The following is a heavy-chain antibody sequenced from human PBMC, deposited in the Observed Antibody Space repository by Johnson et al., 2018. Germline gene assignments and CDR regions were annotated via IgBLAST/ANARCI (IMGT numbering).Heavy chain of an antibody. CDR2: IWYDGSNE. CDR1: GFTFSTYA. CDR3: AQDQHTTWVAYLQH. Sequence: QVQLVESGGGVVQPGRSLRLSCAASGFTFSTYAMHWVRQVPGRGLEWVAVIWYDGSNEDYADFVKGRFTISIDNSRNTLYLQMINLRAEDTAVYYCAQDQHTTWVAYLQHWGQGTLVTVSS. J-gene: IGHJ1*01. V-gene: IGHV3-33*06. D-gene: IGHD1-14*01.